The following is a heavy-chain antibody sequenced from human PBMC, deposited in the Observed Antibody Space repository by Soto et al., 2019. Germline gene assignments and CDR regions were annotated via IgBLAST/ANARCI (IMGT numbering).Heavy chain of an antibody. CDR3: VRGPFTMLADNDYFYAMDV. D-gene: IGHD3-10*02. V-gene: IGHV1-3*01. J-gene: IGHJ6*02. Sequence: ASVKVSCKASGYTFTTYALHWVRQGPGQRLEWLGWINPGNGKTKYSLNFMGRVTLTRDTVATTAYMEVSRLRSEDTAVYYCVRGPFTMLADNDYFYAMDVWG. CDR1: GYTFTTYA. CDR2: INPGNGKT.